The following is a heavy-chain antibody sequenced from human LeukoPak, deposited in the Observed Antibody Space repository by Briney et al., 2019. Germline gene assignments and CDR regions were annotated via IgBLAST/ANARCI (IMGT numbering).Heavy chain of an antibody. Sequence: GGSLRLSCAASGFTFSSYWMSWVRQAPGKGLEWVANIKQDGSEKYYVDYVKGRFTISRDNAKNSLYLQMKSLRAEDTAVYYCARPSTSSAFDIWGQGTMVTVSS. CDR1: GFTFSSYW. CDR3: ARPSTSSAFDI. V-gene: IGHV3-7*01. D-gene: IGHD5/OR15-5a*01. CDR2: IKQDGSEK. J-gene: IGHJ3*02.